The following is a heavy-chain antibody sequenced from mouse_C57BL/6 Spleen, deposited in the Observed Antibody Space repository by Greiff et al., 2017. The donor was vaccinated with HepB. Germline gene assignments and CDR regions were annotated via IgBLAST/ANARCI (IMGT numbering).Heavy chain of an antibody. Sequence: QVQLLQPGAELVKPGASVKLSCKASGYTFTSYWMHWVKQTPGRGLEWIGRIDPNSGDTKYNENFKSKDTLTVDKPSSTTYVQLTSLTSEDSAVYECARDYYGSPYFDYWGQGTTLTVAS. CDR3: ARDYYGSPYFDY. CDR2: IDPNSGDT. J-gene: IGHJ2*01. V-gene: IGHV1-72*01. CDR1: GYTFTSYW. D-gene: IGHD1-1*01.